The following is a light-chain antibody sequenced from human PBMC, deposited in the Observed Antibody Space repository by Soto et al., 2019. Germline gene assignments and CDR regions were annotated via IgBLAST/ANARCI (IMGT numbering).Light chain of an antibody. CDR2: GAS. CDR1: QSVRNNY. J-gene: IGKJ1*01. Sequence: EIVLTQSPGTLSLSPGERATLSCRASQSVRNNYLAWYQQKPGQAPRVLIYGASSTATGIPDRFSGSGSGTDFTLTISRLEPEDFAVYYCQQYGTSPRTFGQGTKVDIK. CDR3: QQYGTSPRT. V-gene: IGKV3-20*01.